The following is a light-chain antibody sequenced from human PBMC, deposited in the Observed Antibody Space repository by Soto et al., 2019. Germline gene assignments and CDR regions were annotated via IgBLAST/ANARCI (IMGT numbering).Light chain of an antibody. J-gene: IGKJ5*01. V-gene: IGKV1-39*01. Sequence: DIQMTQSPSSLSASVGDRATITCRPSQSVSTYLNWYQQRPGKAPNLLIYAASSLQSGVPSRFSGSGSGTDFTLTISSLQPEDFATYYCLQSYNIPITFGQGTRLEIK. CDR3: LQSYNIPIT. CDR1: QSVSTY. CDR2: AAS.